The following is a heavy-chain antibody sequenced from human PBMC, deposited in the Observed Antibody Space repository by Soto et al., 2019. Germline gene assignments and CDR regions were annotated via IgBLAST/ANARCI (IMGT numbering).Heavy chain of an antibody. D-gene: IGHD4-17*01. CDR3: AKGHMTTVTTRFDY. V-gene: IGHV3-23*01. CDR2: ISGSGGST. Sequence: GGSLRLSCAASGFTFGSYAVSWVRQAPGKGLEWVSAISGSGGSTYYADSVKGRFTISRDNSKNTLYLQMNSLRAEDTAVYYCAKGHMTTVTTRFDYWGQGTLVTVSS. CDR1: GFTFGSYA. J-gene: IGHJ4*02.